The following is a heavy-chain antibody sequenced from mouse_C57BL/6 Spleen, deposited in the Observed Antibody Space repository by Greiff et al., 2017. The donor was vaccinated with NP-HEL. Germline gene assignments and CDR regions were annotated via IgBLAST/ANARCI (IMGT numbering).Heavy chain of an antibody. CDR1: GYTFTSYW. CDR3: AGSGSSYGTWFAY. Sequence: QVQLQQPGAELVKPGASVKLSCKASGYTFTSYWMQWVKQRPGQGLEWIGEIDPSDSYTNYNQKFKGKATLTVDTSSSTAYMQLSSLTSEDSAVYYCAGSGSSYGTWFAYWGQGTLVTVSA. D-gene: IGHD1-1*01. V-gene: IGHV1-50*01. J-gene: IGHJ3*01. CDR2: IDPSDSYT.